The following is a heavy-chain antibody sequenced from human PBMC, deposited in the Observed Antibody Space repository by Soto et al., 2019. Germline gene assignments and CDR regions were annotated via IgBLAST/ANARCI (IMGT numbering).Heavy chain of an antibody. V-gene: IGHV3-74*01. CDR1: GFTFSSYW. J-gene: IGHJ3*02. D-gene: IGHD2-2*01. CDR3: GKSYCSSTSCPNAFDI. Sequence: PGGSLRLSCAASGFTFSSYWMHWVRQAPGKGLVWVSRIKSDGSSTSYADSVKGRFTISRDNAKNTLHLQMNSLRAEDTAVYYCGKSYCSSTSCPNAFDIWGQGTMVTVSS. CDR2: IKSDGSST.